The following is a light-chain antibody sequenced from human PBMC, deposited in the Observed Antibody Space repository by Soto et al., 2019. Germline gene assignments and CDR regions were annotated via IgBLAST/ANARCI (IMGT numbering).Light chain of an antibody. CDR2: AAS. CDR3: LQHNSYPRA. CDR1: QDINNF. Sequence: QVTHSPSSLSASIANRVTLTWQASQDINNFLNWYQQKPGKAPKRLIYAASSLQSGVPSRFSGSGSGTEFTLTISSLQPEDFATYYCLQHNSYPRAFGQGTKVDI. J-gene: IGKJ1*01. V-gene: IGKV1-17*01.